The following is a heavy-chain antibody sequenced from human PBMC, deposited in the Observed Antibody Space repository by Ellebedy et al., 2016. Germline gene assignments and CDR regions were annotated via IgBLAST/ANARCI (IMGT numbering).Heavy chain of an antibody. CDR1: GGSISSSSYY. V-gene: IGHV4-39*02. CDR2: IYYSGST. J-gene: IGHJ4*02. Sequence: SETLSLTCTVSGGSISSSSYYWGWIRQPPGKGLEWIGSIYYSGSTYYNPSLKSRVTMSVDTSKNHFSLKLSSVTAADTAVYYCASGEVVLSAAAGACFDYWGQGTLVTVSS. D-gene: IGHD6-13*01. CDR3: ASGEVVLSAAAGACFDY.